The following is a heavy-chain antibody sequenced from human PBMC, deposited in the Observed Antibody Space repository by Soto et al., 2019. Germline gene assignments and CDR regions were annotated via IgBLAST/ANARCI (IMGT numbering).Heavy chain of an antibody. Sequence: GASVKVSCKASGYTFTGYYMHWVRQAPGQGLEWMGWINPNSGGTNYAQKFQGWVTMTRDTSISTAYMELSRLRSDDTAVYYCARGYCSSTSCYYYFDYWGQGTLVTVSS. CDR3: ARGYCSSTSCYYYFDY. CDR2: INPNSGGT. V-gene: IGHV1-2*04. J-gene: IGHJ4*02. CDR1: GYTFTGYY. D-gene: IGHD2-2*01.